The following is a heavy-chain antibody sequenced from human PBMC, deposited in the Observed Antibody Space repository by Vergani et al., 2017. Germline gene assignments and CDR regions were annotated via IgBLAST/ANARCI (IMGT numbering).Heavy chain of an antibody. V-gene: IGHV4-4*03. Sequence: QVQLQESGPGLVKPPGTLSLTCAVSGDSISSNNCWTWVRQPPGKGLEWIGEICHTEDTKYSPSLKSRVTVSVDESRNLFSLRLNSVTAADTAVYYCATIGYRRWGYYFDHWGQGTQVTVSS. J-gene: IGHJ4*02. CDR1: GDSISSNNC. CDR2: ICHTEDT. D-gene: IGHD2-2*02. CDR3: ATIGYRRWGYYFDH.